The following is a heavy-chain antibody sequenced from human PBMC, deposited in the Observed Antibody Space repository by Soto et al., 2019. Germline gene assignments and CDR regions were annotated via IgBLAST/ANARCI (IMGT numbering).Heavy chain of an antibody. J-gene: IGHJ5*02. CDR1: GFTFSSYS. V-gene: IGHV3-48*01. CDR3: AREYSSSWYGLNWFDP. Sequence: EVQLVESGGGLVQPGGSLRLSCAASGFTFSSYSMNWVRQAPGKGLEWVSYISSSSSTIYNADSVKGRFTISRENPKNSLYLQMNSLRAEDTAVYYWAREYSSSWYGLNWFDPWGQGTLVTVSS. D-gene: IGHD6-13*01. CDR2: ISSSSSTI.